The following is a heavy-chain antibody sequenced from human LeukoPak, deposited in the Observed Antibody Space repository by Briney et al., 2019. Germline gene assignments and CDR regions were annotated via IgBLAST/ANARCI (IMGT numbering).Heavy chain of an antibody. CDR2: IHPGYSET. CDR3: ARCLLRDAFHI. CDR1: GYTFTTYW. V-gene: IGHV5-51*01. J-gene: IGHJ3*02. Sequence: ESLKISCKASGYTFTTYWSAWLRQMPGKALKWMGIIHPGYSETRYSPSFQGQVTISADKSISTAYLQWSSLKAADTAMYYCARCLLRDAFHIWGPGTMVTVSS. D-gene: IGHD3-3*01.